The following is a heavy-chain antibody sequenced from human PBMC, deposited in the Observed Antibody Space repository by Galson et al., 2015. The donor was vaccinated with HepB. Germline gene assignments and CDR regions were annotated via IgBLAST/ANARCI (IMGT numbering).Heavy chain of an antibody. CDR3: TRCITIFGVVIDGMDV. CDR1: GFTFSNAW. D-gene: IGHD3-3*01. CDR2: IKSKTDGGTT. J-gene: IGHJ6*02. V-gene: IGHV3-15*01. Sequence: SLRLSCAASGFTFSNAWMSWVRQAPGKGLGWVGRIKSKTDGGTTDYAAPVKGRFTISRDDSKNTLYLQMNSLKTEDTAVYYCTRCITIFGVVIDGMDVWGQGTTVTVSS.